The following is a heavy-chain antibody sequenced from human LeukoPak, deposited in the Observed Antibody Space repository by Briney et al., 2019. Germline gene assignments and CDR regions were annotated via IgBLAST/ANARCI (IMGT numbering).Heavy chain of an antibody. CDR2: ISSSSSYI. D-gene: IGHD6-6*01. CDR1: GFTFSRYS. V-gene: IGHV3-21*01. J-gene: IGHJ4*02. CDR3: ARGGRSSSGSGDY. Sequence: RSGGSLRLSCAASGFTFSRYSMNWVRQAPGKGLEWVSSISSSSSYIYYADSVKGRFTISRDNAKNSLYLQMNSLRAEDTAVYYCARGGRSSSGSGDYWGQGTLVTVSS.